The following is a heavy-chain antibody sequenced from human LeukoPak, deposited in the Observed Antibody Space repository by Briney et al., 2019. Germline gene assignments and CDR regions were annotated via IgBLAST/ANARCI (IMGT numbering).Heavy chain of an antibody. V-gene: IGHV3-30-3*01. CDR1: GFTFRNYV. Sequence: RAGGSLRLSCAASGFTFRNYVIHWVRQAPGKGLEWVAVTSSDLNVKLYADSVKGRFTISRDNSRSTLYLQMNSLRPEDTATYYCAREGYYGSGSPPSLYFDYWGQGTLVTVSS. CDR3: AREGYYGSGSPPSLYFDY. D-gene: IGHD3-10*01. CDR2: TSSDLNVK. J-gene: IGHJ4*02.